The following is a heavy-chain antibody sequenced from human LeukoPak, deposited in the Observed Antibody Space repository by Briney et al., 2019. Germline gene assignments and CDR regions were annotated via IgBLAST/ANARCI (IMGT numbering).Heavy chain of an antibody. CDR2: IIPILGIA. J-gene: IGHJ4*02. CDR1: GGTFSSYA. V-gene: IGHV1-69*04. D-gene: IGHD1-1*01. CDR3: ARDLEATTAGGY. Sequence: SVKVSCKASGGTFSSYAISWVRQAPGQGLEWMGRIIPILGIANYAQKFQGRVTITADKSTSTAYMELSSLRSEDTAVYYCARDLEATTAGGYWGQGTLVTVSS.